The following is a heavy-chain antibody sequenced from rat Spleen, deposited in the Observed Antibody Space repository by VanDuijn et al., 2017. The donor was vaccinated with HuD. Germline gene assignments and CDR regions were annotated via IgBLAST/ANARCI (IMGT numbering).Heavy chain of an antibody. CDR2: ISTSGGST. CDR1: GFTFSSFP. D-gene: IGHD1-1*01. Sequence: EVQLVESGGGLVQPGRSLKLSCAASGFTFSSFPMAWVRQAPTKGLEWVATISTSGGSTYYRDSVKGRFTISRDNAKSTLYLQMNSLRSEDTATYFGARENYYSGDYWGQGVMVTVSS. V-gene: IGHV5-46*01. CDR3: ARENYYSGDY. J-gene: IGHJ2*01.